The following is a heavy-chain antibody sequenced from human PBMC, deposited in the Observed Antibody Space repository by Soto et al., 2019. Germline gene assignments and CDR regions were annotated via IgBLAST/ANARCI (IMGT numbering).Heavy chain of an antibody. CDR3: ARKGGRRRETWFDP. CDR2: MNPNSGNT. Sequence: QVQLVQSGAEVKKPGASVKVSCKASGYTFTSYDINWVRQATGQGLEWMGWMNPNSGNTGYAQKFQGRVTMTRNTSISTAYMELSSLKSEDTPVYYCARKGGRRRETWFDPWGQGTLVTVSS. D-gene: IGHD3-16*01. J-gene: IGHJ5*02. V-gene: IGHV1-8*01. CDR1: GYTFTSYD.